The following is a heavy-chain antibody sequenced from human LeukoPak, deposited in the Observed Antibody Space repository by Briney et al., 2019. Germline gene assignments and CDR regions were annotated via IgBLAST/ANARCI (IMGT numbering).Heavy chain of an antibody. J-gene: IGHJ6*02. Sequence: GRSLRLSCTASGVTCSSYAMHWVRQAPGKGLEWVAVISYDGSNKYYADSVKGRFTISRDNSKNTLYLQMNSLRAEDTAVYYCARTYYDFWSGPNPGLYYYYGMDVWGQGTTVTVSS. CDR2: ISYDGSNK. CDR1: GVTCSSYA. V-gene: IGHV3-30-3*01. D-gene: IGHD3-3*01. CDR3: ARTYYDFWSGPNPGLYYYYGMDV.